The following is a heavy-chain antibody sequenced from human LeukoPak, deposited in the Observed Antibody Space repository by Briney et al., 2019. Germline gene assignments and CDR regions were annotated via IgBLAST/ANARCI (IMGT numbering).Heavy chain of an antibody. CDR3: AREAYSSAWYLDY. Sequence: SETLSLTCTVSGGSIRSYYWSWIRQPPGKGLEWIGYIYYSGSTVYNPSLESRVTISVVTSKNQFSLKVRSVTAADTAVYYCAREAYSSAWYLDYWGQGTLVTVSS. J-gene: IGHJ4*02. CDR2: IYYSGST. D-gene: IGHD6-19*01. V-gene: IGHV4-59*01. CDR1: GGSIRSYY.